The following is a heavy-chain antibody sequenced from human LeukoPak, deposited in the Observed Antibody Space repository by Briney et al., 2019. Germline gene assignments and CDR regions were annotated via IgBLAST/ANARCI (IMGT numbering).Heavy chain of an antibody. D-gene: IGHD3-22*01. J-gene: IGHJ3*02. Sequence: SQTLSLTCTVSGGSISSGSYYWSWIRQPAGKGLEWIGRIYTSGSTNYDPSLKSRVTISVDTSKNQFSLKLSSVTAADTAVYYCARDPYYDSSGYYGPGLDAFDIWGQGTMVTVSS. CDR3: ARDPYYDSSGYYGPGLDAFDI. V-gene: IGHV4-61*02. CDR2: IYTSGST. CDR1: GGSISSGSYY.